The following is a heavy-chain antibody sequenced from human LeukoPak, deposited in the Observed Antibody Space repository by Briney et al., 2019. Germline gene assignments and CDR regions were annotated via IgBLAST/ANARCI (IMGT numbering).Heavy chain of an antibody. Sequence: PGGSLRLSCAVSGFTFSGYAMSWVRQAPGKGLEWVSAISGSGGSTYYADSVKGRFTISRDNSKNTLYLQMNSLRAEDTAVYYCAKGTRSSSWFHFDYWGQGTLVTVSS. CDR1: GFTFSGYA. J-gene: IGHJ4*02. V-gene: IGHV3-23*01. D-gene: IGHD6-13*01. CDR2: ISGSGGST. CDR3: AKGTRSSSWFHFDY.